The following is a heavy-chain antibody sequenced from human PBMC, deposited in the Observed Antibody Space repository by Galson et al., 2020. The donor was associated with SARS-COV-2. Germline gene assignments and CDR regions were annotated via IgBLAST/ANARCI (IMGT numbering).Heavy chain of an antibody. Sequence: GGSLRLSCAASGFTFNAYALHWVRQAPGKGPEWVAVISYDGDNKYYADSVQGRFIISRDNSKNTLYLQMNSLRAEDTAVYYCARPSSGWYTDFFDYWGQGTLVTVSS. V-gene: IGHV3-30*04. J-gene: IGHJ4*02. CDR2: ISYDGDNK. CDR3: ARPSSGWYTDFFDY. D-gene: IGHD6-19*01. CDR1: GFTFNAYA.